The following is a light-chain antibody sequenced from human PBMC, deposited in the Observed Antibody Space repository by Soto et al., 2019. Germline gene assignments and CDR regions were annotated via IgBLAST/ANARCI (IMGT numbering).Light chain of an antibody. Sequence: EIVMTQSPANLSVSPGEGATLSCRASQSVSRYLAWYQQKPGQPPRLLIYGVSTRATGVPARFSGSGSETDFSLTISSLQIEDFALYYCQQSNNWPPLTFGGGTKVDIK. CDR1: QSVSRY. J-gene: IGKJ4*01. V-gene: IGKV3-15*01. CDR3: QQSNNWPPLT. CDR2: GVS.